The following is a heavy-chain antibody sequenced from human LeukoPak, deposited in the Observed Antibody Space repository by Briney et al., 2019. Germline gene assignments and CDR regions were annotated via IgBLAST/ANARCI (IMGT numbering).Heavy chain of an antibody. CDR2: INSDGSIT. D-gene: IGHD5-18*01. CDR1: GFSFTTYW. V-gene: IGHV3-74*01. CDR3: ARDAVDTANAV. J-gene: IGHJ6*02. Sequence: GGSLRLSCAASGFSFTTYWMHWVRQAPGKGLVWVSHINSDGSITSYADSVKGRFTISRDNAKNTLYLQMNSLRAEDTAVYYCARDAVDTANAVWGQGTTVTVSS.